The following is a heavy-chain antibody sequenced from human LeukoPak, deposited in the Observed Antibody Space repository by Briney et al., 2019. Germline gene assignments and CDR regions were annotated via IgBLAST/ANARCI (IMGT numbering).Heavy chain of an antibody. J-gene: IGHJ6*03. CDR1: GYTFTNYA. CDR3: ARLLQGWELNYYYSYMDV. D-gene: IGHD4-23*01. Sequence: VASVKVSCKASGYTFTNYAMNWVRQAPGQGLEWMGWISAYNGNTNYAQKLQGRVTMTTDTSTTTAYMELRSLRSDDTAVYYCARLLQGWELNYYYSYMDVWGKGTTVTISS. CDR2: ISAYNGNT. V-gene: IGHV1-18*01.